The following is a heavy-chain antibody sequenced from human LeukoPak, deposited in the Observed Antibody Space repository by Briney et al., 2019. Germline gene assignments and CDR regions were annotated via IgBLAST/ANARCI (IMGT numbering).Heavy chain of an antibody. D-gene: IGHD4-11*01. Sequence: ASVKVSCKVSGYTLTELSMHWVRQAPGKGLEWMGGFDPEDGETIYAQKFQGRVTMTEDTSTDTAYMELSSLRSEDTAVYYCATAPEPLTGDYYYGMDVWGQGTTVTVSS. J-gene: IGHJ6*02. CDR1: GYTLTELS. V-gene: IGHV1-24*01. CDR2: FDPEDGET. CDR3: ATAPEPLTGDYYYGMDV.